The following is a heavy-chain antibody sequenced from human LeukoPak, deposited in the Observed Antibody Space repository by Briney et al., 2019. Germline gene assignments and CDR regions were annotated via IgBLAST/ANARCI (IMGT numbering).Heavy chain of an antibody. CDR1: GFTFSSYA. Sequence: GGSLRLSCAASGFTFSSYAMHWVRQAPGKGLEWVAVISYDGSNKYYADSVKGRFTISRGNSKNTLYLQMNSLRAEDTAVYYCATGYDTSGYPNWFDPWGQGTLVTVSS. J-gene: IGHJ5*02. V-gene: IGHV3-30-3*01. CDR3: ATGYDTSGYPNWFDP. CDR2: ISYDGSNK. D-gene: IGHD3-22*01.